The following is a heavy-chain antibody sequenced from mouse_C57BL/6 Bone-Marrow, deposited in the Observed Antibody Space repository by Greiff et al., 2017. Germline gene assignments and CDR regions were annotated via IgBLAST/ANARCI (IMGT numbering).Heavy chain of an antibody. J-gene: IGHJ1*03. D-gene: IGHD1-1*01. CDR2: IDPETGGT. Sequence: QVHVKQSGAELVRPGASVTLSCKASGYTFTDYEMHWVKQTPVHGLEWIGAIDPETGGTAYNQKFKGKAILTADKSSSTAYMELRSLTSEDSAVYYCTPHYYGSSRGYFDVWGTGTTVTVSS. CDR3: TPHYYGSSRGYFDV. V-gene: IGHV1-15*01. CDR1: GYTFTDYE.